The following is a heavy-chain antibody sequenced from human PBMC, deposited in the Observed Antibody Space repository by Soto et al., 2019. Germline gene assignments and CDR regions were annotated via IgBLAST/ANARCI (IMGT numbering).Heavy chain of an antibody. CDR3: ARVKRRVAAAGTLGPYYYYYMDV. CDR1: GGSISSYY. Sequence: SETLSLTCTVSGGSISSYYWSWIRQPPGKGLEWIGYIYYSGSTNYNPSLKSRVTISVDTSKNQFSLKLSSVTAADTAVYYCARVKRRVAAAGTLGPYYYYYMDVWGKGTTVTVSS. D-gene: IGHD6-13*01. CDR2: IYYSGST. J-gene: IGHJ6*03. V-gene: IGHV4-59*01.